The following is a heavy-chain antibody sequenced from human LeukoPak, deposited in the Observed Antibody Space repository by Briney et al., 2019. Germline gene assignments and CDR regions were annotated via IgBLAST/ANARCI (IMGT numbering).Heavy chain of an antibody. Sequence: GGSLRLSCAASGFTFSTYAMSWVRQAPGKGLEWVSTISGSGGSTYYADSVKGRFTISRDNSKNTLYLQMDSLRAEDTAVYSCAKYAAYYDSSAYWEDDAFDIWGQGTMVTVSS. D-gene: IGHD3-22*01. J-gene: IGHJ3*02. CDR1: GFTFSTYA. CDR3: AKYAAYYDSSAYWEDDAFDI. V-gene: IGHV3-23*01. CDR2: ISGSGGST.